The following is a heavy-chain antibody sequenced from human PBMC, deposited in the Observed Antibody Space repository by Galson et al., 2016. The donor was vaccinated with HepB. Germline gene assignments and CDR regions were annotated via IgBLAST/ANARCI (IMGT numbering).Heavy chain of an antibody. J-gene: IGHJ6*02. CDR1: GFTFSIYS. CDR2: ISSSSTYI. D-gene: IGHD1-7*01. V-gene: IGHV3-21*01. CDR3: ARDGRELVSHDYYSYMDV. Sequence: SLRLSCAASGFTFSIYSMHWVRQAPGKGLEWVSSISSSSTYIYYADSVNGRFTISRDNAKKSLFLQMNSLRAEDTAVYYCARDGRELVSHDYYSYMDVWGQGTTVTVSS.